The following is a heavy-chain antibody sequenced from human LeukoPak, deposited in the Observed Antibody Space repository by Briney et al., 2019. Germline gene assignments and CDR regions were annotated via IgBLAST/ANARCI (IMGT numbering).Heavy chain of an antibody. Sequence: GGSLRLSCAASGFTFSSYAMSWVRQAPGKGLEWVSAISGSGGSTYYADSVKGRFTISSDNSKNTLYLQMNSLRAEDTAVYYCAKDRKDIVVLVAATLGRWGQGTLVPVSS. D-gene: IGHD2-15*01. CDR2: ISGSGGST. V-gene: IGHV3-23*01. J-gene: IGHJ1*01. CDR3: AKDRKDIVVLVAATLGR. CDR1: GFTFSSYA.